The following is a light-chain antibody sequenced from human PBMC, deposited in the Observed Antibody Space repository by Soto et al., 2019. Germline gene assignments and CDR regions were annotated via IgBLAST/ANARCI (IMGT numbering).Light chain of an antibody. CDR1: EAIANF. Sequence: DIQMTQSPSAMSASVGDRVTITCRASEAIANFLAWFQQEPGKVPKRLIYEASKLQSGVPSRFSGSGSGTEFTLTFSSLQPEDFATYYCLQHNTYLYAFGQGTKLEIK. CDR2: EAS. CDR3: LQHNTYLYA. V-gene: IGKV1-17*03. J-gene: IGKJ2*01.